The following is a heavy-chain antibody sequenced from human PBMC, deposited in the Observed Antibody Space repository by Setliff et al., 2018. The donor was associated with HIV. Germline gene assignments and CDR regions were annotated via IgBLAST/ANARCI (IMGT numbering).Heavy chain of an antibody. CDR1: GDSVSSNSAA. V-gene: IGHV6-1*01. J-gene: IGHJ3*02. CDR2: TYHRSKWYN. Sequence: KASETLSLTCAISGDSVSSNSAAWNWIRQSPSRGLEWLGRTYHRSKWYNDYAVSVKSRITINPDTSKNQFSLQLNSVTPEDTAVYYCARVYCSGGSCYDAFDIWGQGTMVTVSS. D-gene: IGHD2-15*01. CDR3: ARVYCSGGSCYDAFDI.